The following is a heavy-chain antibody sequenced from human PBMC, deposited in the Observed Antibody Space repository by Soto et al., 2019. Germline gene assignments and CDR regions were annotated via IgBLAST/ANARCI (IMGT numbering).Heavy chain of an antibody. Sequence: SETLSLTCTVSGGSISSSSYYWGWIRQPPGRGLEWIGSIYYSGSTYYNPSLKSRVTISVDTSKNQFSLKLSSVTAADTAVYYCARHVGYIVLMVYAIHKGYFDYWGQGTLVTVSS. CDR3: ARHVGYIVLMVYAIHKGYFDY. V-gene: IGHV4-39*01. CDR2: IYYSGST. D-gene: IGHD2-8*01. CDR1: GGSISSSSYY. J-gene: IGHJ4*02.